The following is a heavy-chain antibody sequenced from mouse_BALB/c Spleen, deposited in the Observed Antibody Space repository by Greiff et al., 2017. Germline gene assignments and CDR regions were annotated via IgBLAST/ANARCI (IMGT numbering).Heavy chain of an antibody. D-gene: IGHD1-1*01. CDR3: TRYYYGPWFAY. CDR2: IDPETGGT. V-gene: IGHV1-15*01. J-gene: IGHJ3*01. CDR1: GYTFTDYE. Sequence: QVQLKESGAELVRPGASVTLSCKASGYTFTDYEMHWVKQTPVHGLEWIGAIDPETGGTAYNQKFKGKATLTADKSSSTAYMELRSLTSEDSAVYYCTRYYYGPWFAYWGQGTLVTVSA.